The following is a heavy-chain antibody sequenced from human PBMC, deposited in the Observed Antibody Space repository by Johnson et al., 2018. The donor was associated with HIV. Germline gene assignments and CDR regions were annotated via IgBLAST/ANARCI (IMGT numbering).Heavy chain of an antibody. V-gene: IGHV3-11*01. Sequence: QVQLVESGGGVVKPGRSLRLSCAASGFSFGDYYMSWIRQAPGKGLEWISYISSDGSTIDYADSVKGRFTISRDNGNNSLYLQMNSLRAEDTAVYYCARDTSGEGRAFDIWGQGTMVTVSS. D-gene: IGHD3-10*01. J-gene: IGHJ3*02. CDR1: GFSFGDYY. CDR3: ARDTSGEGRAFDI. CDR2: ISSDGSTI.